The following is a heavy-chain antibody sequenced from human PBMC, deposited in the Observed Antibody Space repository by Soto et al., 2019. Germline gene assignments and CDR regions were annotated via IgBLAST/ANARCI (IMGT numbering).Heavy chain of an antibody. Sequence: QVQLVQSGAEVKKPGSSVKVSCKASGGTFTSYAMNWVRQAPGQGLEWMGRITPNLGITNYAQKFQGRATITADTSTSTAYMQLSSLTSDDMAVYYCAKGSCVYSGYELDYWGQGTLVTVS. CDR1: GGTFTSYA. D-gene: IGHD3-22*01. CDR2: ITPNLGIT. V-gene: IGHV1-69*04. J-gene: IGHJ4*02. CDR3: AKGSCVYSGYELDY.